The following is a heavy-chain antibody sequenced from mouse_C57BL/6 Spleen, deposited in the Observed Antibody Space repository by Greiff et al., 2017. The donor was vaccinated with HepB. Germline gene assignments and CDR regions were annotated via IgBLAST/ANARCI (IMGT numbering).Heavy chain of an antibody. J-gene: IGHJ4*01. CDR2: IRNKANGYTT. CDR1: GFTFTDYY. D-gene: IGHD2-2*01. CDR3: ARYGIYYGYDYAMDY. Sequence: EVQLVESGGGLVQPGGSLSLSCAASGFTFTDYYMSWVRQPPGKALEWLGFIRNKANGYTTEYSASVKGRFTISRDNSQSILYLQMNALRAEDSATYYCARYGIYYGYDYAMDYWGQGTSVTVSS. V-gene: IGHV7-3*01.